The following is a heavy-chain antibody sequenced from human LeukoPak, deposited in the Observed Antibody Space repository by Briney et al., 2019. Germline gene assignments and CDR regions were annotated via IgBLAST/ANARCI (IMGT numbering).Heavy chain of an antibody. V-gene: IGHV3-74*01. J-gene: IGHJ4*02. Sequence: GGSLRLSCAASGFTFSSYWMHWVRHAPGKGLVWVSRIDTDGSFTSYEDSVRGRFTISRDNAKNTLYLQMSSLRAEDTAVYYCIRGTVGAPGNDYWGQGTLVTVSS. CDR2: IDTDGSFT. D-gene: IGHD1-26*01. CDR1: GFTFSSYW. CDR3: IRGTVGAPGNDY.